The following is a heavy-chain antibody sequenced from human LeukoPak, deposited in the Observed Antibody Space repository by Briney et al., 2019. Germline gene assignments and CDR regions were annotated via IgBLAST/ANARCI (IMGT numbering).Heavy chain of an antibody. CDR1: GYRFTRYW. CDR3: ATSTLWFGELKAFDY. D-gene: IGHD3-10*01. V-gene: IGHV5-51*01. J-gene: IGHJ4*02. Sequence: GESLKISCQGSGYRFTRYWIGWVRQMPGKGLEWMGIVHPADSDTRYSTSFEGQVTISVDKSINTTYLQWSSLEASDTAMYYCATSTLWFGELKAFDYWGQGTLVTVSS. CDR2: VHPADSDT.